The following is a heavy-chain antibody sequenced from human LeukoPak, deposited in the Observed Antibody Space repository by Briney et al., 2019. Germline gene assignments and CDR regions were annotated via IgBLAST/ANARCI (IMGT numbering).Heavy chain of an antibody. Sequence: SETLSLTCTVSGGSISSYYWSWIRQPPGKGLEWIGYIYYSGSTNYNPSLKSQVTISVDTSKNQFSLKLSSVTAADTAVYYCARASRGTYYDILTGYYGFDWFDPWGQGTLVTVSS. V-gene: IGHV4-59*01. CDR3: ARASRGTYYDILTGYYGFDWFDP. D-gene: IGHD3-9*01. J-gene: IGHJ5*02. CDR2: IYYSGST. CDR1: GGSISSYY.